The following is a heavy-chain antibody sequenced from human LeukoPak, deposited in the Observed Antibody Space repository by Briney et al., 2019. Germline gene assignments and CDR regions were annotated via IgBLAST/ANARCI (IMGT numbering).Heavy chain of an antibody. D-gene: IGHD3-3*01. J-gene: IGHJ5*02. CDR1: GFTVSSNY. V-gene: IGHV3-53*01. Sequence: GGSLRLSCAASGFTVSSNYKSWVRQAPGKGLEWVSVIYSGGSTYYADSVKGRCTISRDNSKNTLYLQMNSLRAEDTAVYYCARIGGVFRALEWFSPQLTTNWFDPWGQGTLVTVSS. CDR2: IYSGGST. CDR3: ARIGGVFRALEWFSPQLTTNWFDP.